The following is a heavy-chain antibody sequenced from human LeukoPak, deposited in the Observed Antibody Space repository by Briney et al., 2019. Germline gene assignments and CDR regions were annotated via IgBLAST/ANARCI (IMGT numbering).Heavy chain of an antibody. CDR1: GGSISISLYD. D-gene: IGHD3-16*01. CDR3: ARGGGGY. V-gene: IGHV4-39*01. Sequence: SETLSLTCAVSGGSISISLYDWGWIRQPPGKGLEWIGSTYRSGSTYYNPSLKSRVTISIDTSKNQFSLKMTSVTAADTAVYYCARGGGGYWGQGTLVTVSS. CDR2: TYRSGST. J-gene: IGHJ4*02.